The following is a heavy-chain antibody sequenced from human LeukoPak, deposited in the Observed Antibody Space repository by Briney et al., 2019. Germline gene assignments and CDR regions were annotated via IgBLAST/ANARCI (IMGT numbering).Heavy chain of an antibody. V-gene: IGHV4-34*01. D-gene: IGHD2-15*01. CDR1: GGSFSGYY. J-gene: IGHJ5*02. CDR3: ARRWRGLVVVAARFDP. CDR2: INHSGST. Sequence: SETLSLTCAVYGGSFSGYYWSWIRQPPGKGLEWIGEINHSGSTNYNPSLKSRVTISVDTSKNQFSLKLSSVTAADTAVYYCARRWRGLVVVAARFDPWGQGTLVTVSS.